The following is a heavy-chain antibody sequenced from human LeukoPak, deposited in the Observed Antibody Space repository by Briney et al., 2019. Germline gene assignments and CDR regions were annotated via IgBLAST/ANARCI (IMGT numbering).Heavy chain of an antibody. CDR3: ASTSTTPGLFDY. Sequence: SQTLSLPCTVSGRPISSGDYYWSWIRQPPGKGLEWIGYIYYSGSTYYNPSLKSRVTISVDTSKNQFSLKLSSVTAADTAVYYCASTSTTPGLFDYWGQGTLVTVSS. CDR2: IYYSGST. V-gene: IGHV4-30-4*08. CDR1: GRPISSGDYY. D-gene: IGHD2-15*01. J-gene: IGHJ4*02.